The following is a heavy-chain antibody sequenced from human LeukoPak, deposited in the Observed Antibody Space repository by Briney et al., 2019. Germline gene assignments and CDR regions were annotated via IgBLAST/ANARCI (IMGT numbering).Heavy chain of an antibody. CDR1: GFSFSSYG. Sequence: GGSLRLSCTASGFSFSSYGMYWVRQAPGKGLEWVAFIRYDGSDEYFADSVKGRFTISRDNSKNTLYLQMNSLRAEDTAVYYCAKAHPWGSYLGSNFDYWGQGTLVTVSS. V-gene: IGHV3-30*02. CDR3: AKAHPWGSYLGSNFDY. D-gene: IGHD1-26*01. J-gene: IGHJ4*02. CDR2: IRYDGSDE.